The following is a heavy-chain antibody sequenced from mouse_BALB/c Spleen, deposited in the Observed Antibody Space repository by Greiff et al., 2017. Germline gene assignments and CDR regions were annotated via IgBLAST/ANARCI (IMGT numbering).Heavy chain of an antibody. CDR3: AREGGSPGYFDG. Sequence: EVQLHQSGAELVRPGALVKLSCKASGFNIKDYYMHWVKQRPEQGLEWIGWLDPENGNTIYDPKFQGKASITADTSSNTAYLQLSSLTSEDTAVYYCAREGGSPGYFDGWGAGTTVTVAS. CDR1: GFNIKDYY. J-gene: IGHJ1*01. V-gene: IGHV14-1*02. CDR2: LDPENGNT.